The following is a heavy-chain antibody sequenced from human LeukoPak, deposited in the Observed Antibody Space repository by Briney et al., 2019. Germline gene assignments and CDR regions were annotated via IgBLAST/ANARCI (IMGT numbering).Heavy chain of an antibody. CDR2: ISAYNGNT. CDR3: ARDLSPYYYYYMDV. CDR1: GYTFTSYG. V-gene: IGHV1-18*01. J-gene: IGHJ6*03. Sequence: APVKVSCKASGYTFTSYGISWVRQAPGQGLEWMGWISAYNGNTNYAQKLQSRVTMTTDTSTSTAYMEVRSLRSDDTAVYYCARDLSPYYYYYMDVWGKGTTVTISS.